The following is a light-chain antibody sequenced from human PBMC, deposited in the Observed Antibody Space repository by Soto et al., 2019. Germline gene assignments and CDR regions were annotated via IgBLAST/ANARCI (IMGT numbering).Light chain of an antibody. V-gene: IGKV3-11*01. CDR3: QQYNNWPRT. J-gene: IGKJ5*01. Sequence: EIVLTQSPATLSLSPGERATLSCRASQSISSYLDWYQQKPGQSPRLLIYDTSNRATGIPARFSGSGSGTEFTLTINSVQAEDFAVYYCQQYNNWPRTFGQGTRLEIK. CDR1: QSISSY. CDR2: DTS.